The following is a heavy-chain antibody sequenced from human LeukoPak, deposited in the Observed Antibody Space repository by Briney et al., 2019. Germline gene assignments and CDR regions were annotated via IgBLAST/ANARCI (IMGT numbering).Heavy chain of an antibody. Sequence: ASVKVSCKASGYTFTGYYMHWVRQAPGQGLEWMGWINPNSGGTNYAQKFQGRVTMTRDTSISTAYMELSRLRSDDTAVYYCARDAAVITHYFDYWGQGTLVTVSS. CDR2: INPNSGGT. J-gene: IGHJ4*02. CDR1: GYTFTGYY. CDR3: ARDAAVITHYFDY. D-gene: IGHD3-22*01. V-gene: IGHV1-2*02.